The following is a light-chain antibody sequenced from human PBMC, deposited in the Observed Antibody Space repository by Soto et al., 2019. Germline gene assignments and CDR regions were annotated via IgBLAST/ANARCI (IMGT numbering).Light chain of an antibody. CDR2: EVS. CDR1: SSDVGNYKY. Sequence: QSVLTQPASVSGSPGRSITISCTGTSSDVGNYKYVSWYQQHPGKAPKLMIYEVSNRPSGVSNRFSGSKSGNTASLTISGLQAEDETDYYCCSYAGSYTYVFGTGTKVTV. V-gene: IGLV2-14*01. J-gene: IGLJ1*01. CDR3: CSYAGSYTYV.